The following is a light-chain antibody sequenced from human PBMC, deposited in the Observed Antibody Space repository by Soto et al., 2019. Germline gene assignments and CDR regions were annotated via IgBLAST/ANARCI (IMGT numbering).Light chain of an antibody. CDR2: YTS. CDR1: QYVGTR. J-gene: IGKJ1*01. Sequence: EIVLTQSPATLSSSPGETATLSCRASQYVGTRLAWYQHKPGQAPRLLIYYTSNRATGIPARFSGSGSGTDCTLTISSLAPEDFAIYYCHQRQSWPRTFGQGPKVEIK. CDR3: HQRQSWPRT. V-gene: IGKV3-11*01.